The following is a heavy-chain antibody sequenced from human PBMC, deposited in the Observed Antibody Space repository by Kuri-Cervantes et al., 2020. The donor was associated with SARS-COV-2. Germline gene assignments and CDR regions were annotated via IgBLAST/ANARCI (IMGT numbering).Heavy chain of an antibody. D-gene: IGHD5-18*01. CDR3: ARGLTLEGDSYGYHY. J-gene: IGHJ4*02. Sequence: SVQVSRMASGYTFTGYYMHWVRQAPGQGLEWMGWINPNSGGTNYAQKFQGRVTMTRDTSISTAYMELSRLRSDDTAVYYCARGLTLEGDSYGYHYWGQGTLVTVSS. CDR1: GYTFTGYY. CDR2: INPNSGGT. V-gene: IGHV1-2*02.